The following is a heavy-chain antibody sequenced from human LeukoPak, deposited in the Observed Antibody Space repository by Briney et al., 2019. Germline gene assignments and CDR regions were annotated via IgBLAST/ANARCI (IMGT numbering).Heavy chain of an antibody. J-gene: IGHJ6*02. CDR1: GYTFTGYY. CDR3: ARERSTTNYYYYGMDV. Sequence: ASVKVFCKASGYTFTGYYMHWVRQAPGQGLEWMGWINPNSGGTNYAQKFQGWVTMTRDTSISTAYMELSRLRSDDTAVYYCARERSTTNYYYYGMDVWGQGTTVTVSS. D-gene: IGHD2-2*01. V-gene: IGHV1-2*04. CDR2: INPNSGGT.